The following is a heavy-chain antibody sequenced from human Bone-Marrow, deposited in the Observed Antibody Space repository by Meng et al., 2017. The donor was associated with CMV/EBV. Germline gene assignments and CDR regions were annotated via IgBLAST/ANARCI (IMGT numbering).Heavy chain of an antibody. CDR3: ARDQASPYSGSAPDVDY. CDR2: ISSSGTYI. J-gene: IGHJ4*02. V-gene: IGHV3-21*01. Sequence: GGSLRLSCAASGFTFSNYGMSWVRQAPGKGLEWVSSISSSGTYIYYADSLEGRFTISRDNAKNSLYRQMNSLRADDTAVYYCARDQASPYSGSAPDVDYWGQGTLVTVSS. CDR1: GFTFSNYG. D-gene: IGHD6-19*01.